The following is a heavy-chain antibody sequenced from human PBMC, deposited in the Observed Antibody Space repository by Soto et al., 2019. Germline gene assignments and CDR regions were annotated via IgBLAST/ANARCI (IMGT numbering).Heavy chain of an antibody. CDR2: IYPGDSDT. CDR3: ARTALVVAANLDY. J-gene: IGHJ4*02. Sequence: PGQSLKISCKGFGYSFTSYWIGWVRQMPGKGLEWMGIIYPGDSDTRYSASFQGQVTISADKSISPAYLQWSSLKASDTAMYYCARTALVVAANLDYWGQGTLVTVSS. V-gene: IGHV5-51*01. D-gene: IGHD2-15*01. CDR1: GYSFTSYW.